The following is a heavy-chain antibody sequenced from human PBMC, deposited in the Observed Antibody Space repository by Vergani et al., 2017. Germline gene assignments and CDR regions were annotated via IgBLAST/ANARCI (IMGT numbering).Heavy chain of an antibody. D-gene: IGHD1-14*01. Sequence: QVQLVQSGAEVKKPGSSVKVSCKASGGTFSSYAISWVRQAPGQGLEWMGRIIPILGTANYAQKFQGRVTITADESTSTAYMELSSLRSEDTAMYYCARGGGTYGRINYYYYMDVWGKGTTVTVSS. V-gene: IGHV1-69*11. J-gene: IGHJ6*03. CDR3: ARGGGTYGRINYYYYMDV. CDR2: IIPILGTA. CDR1: GGTFSSYA.